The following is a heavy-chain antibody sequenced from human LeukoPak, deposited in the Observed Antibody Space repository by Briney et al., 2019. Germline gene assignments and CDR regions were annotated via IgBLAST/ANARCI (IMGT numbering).Heavy chain of an antibody. CDR1: GGSISSGSYY. V-gene: IGHV4-61*02. CDR3: ARTRWYSYYMDV. Sequence: SETLSLTCTVSGGSISSGSYYWSWIRQPAGKGLEWIGRIYTSGSTNYNPSLKSRVTISVDTSKNQFSLKLSSVTAADTALYSCARTRWYSYYMDVWGKGTTATVSS. D-gene: IGHD6-13*01. CDR2: IYTSGST. J-gene: IGHJ6*03.